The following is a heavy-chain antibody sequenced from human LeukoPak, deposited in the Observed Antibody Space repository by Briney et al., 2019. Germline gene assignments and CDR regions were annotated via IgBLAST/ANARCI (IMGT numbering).Heavy chain of an antibody. Sequence: SETLSLTCTVSGGSISSYYWSWIRQPAGKGLEWIGRMFTTGSTNYNPSLKSRVTLSVDTSKNQFSLKLSSVTAADTAVYYCATSLPLDWYFDLWGRGTLVSVSS. CDR3: ATSLPLDWYFDL. V-gene: IGHV4-4*07. J-gene: IGHJ2*01. D-gene: IGHD5/OR15-5a*01. CDR1: GGSISSYY. CDR2: MFTTGST.